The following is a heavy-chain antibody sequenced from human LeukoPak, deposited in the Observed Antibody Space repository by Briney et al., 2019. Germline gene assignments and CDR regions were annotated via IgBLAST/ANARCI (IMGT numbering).Heavy chain of an antibody. CDR2: INTDESST. J-gene: IGHJ3*02. CDR3: AREAIVGATTAAFDI. Sequence: PGGSLRLSCAASGFTFSSYWMHWVRQAPGKGLVWISRINTDESSTSYADSVKGRFTISRDNAKNTLYLQMNSLRAEDTAVYYCAREAIVGATTAAFDIWGQGTMVTVSS. CDR1: GFTFSSYW. D-gene: IGHD1-26*01. V-gene: IGHV3-74*01.